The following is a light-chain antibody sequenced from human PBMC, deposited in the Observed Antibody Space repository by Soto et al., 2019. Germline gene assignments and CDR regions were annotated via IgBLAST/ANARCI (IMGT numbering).Light chain of an antibody. CDR2: DAS. Sequence: EVVMTQSPATLSVSPGERATLSCRASHSVSNNLAWYQQKLGQAPRLLIYDASARATGIPARFSGGGSGTEFTLTISSLQSEDFAVYYCQQYYNWPRTFGQGTKVEI. CDR3: QQYYNWPRT. V-gene: IGKV3-15*01. J-gene: IGKJ1*01. CDR1: HSVSNN.